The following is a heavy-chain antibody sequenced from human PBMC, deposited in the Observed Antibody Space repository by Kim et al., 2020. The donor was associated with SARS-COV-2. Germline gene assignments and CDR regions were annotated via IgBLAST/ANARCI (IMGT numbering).Heavy chain of an antibody. V-gene: IGHV3-53*04. D-gene: IGHD4-4*01. Sequence: GGSLRLSCAASGFTVSGNYMNWVRQAPGKGLEWVALISAGATTYYADSVKGRFTISRHASKNTVYLQMNSLRPEDTAVYYCARGLFSAYSTASWGQGTLVTVSS. CDR3: ARGLFSAYSTAS. CDR1: GFTVSGNY. CDR2: ISAGATT. J-gene: IGHJ5*02.